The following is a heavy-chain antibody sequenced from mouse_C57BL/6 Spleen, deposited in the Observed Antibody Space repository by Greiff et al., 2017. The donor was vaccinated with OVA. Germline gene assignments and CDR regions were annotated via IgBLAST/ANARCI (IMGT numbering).Heavy chain of an antibody. D-gene: IGHD1-1*01. V-gene: IGHV1-74*01. CDR1: GYTFTSYW. CDR2: IHPSDSDT. J-gene: IGHJ4*01. Sequence: QVQLKESGAELVKPGASVKVSCKASGYTFTSYWMHWVKQRPGQGLEWIGRIHPSDSDTNYNQKFKGKATLTVDKSSSTAYMQLSSLTSEDSAVYYCARGVIITTVASYAMDYWGQGTSVTVSS. CDR3: ARGVIITTVASYAMDY.